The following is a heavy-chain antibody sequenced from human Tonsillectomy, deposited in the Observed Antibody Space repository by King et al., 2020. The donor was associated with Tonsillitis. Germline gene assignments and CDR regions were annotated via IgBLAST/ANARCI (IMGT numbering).Heavy chain of an antibody. CDR2: ISAYNGNT. V-gene: IGHV1-18*01. J-gene: IGHJ6*02. D-gene: IGHD3-22*01. CDR3: AGDIADYYDSSGYSDPYYYYYGMDV. Sequence: QLVQSGAEVKKPGASVKVSCKASGYTFTSYGISWVRQAPGQGLEWMGWISAYNGNTNYAQKLQGRVTMTTDTSTSTAYMELRSLRSDDTAVYYCAGDIADYYDSSGYSDPYYYYYGMDVWGQGTTVTVSS. CDR1: GYTFTSYG.